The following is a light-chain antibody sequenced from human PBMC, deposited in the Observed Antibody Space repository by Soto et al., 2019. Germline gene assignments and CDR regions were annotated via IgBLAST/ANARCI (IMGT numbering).Light chain of an antibody. CDR2: DAS. V-gene: IGKV1-33*01. J-gene: IGKJ3*01. CDR3: QQYANHPLIFT. CDR1: QDISNY. Sequence: DIQMTQSPSSLSASVGDRVTITCQSSQDISNYLNWYQQKPGKAPKLLIYDASNLETGGPSRFSVSGSGTDFNFTISSLQPEAIATYYCQQYANHPLIFTFGRGTKVDIK.